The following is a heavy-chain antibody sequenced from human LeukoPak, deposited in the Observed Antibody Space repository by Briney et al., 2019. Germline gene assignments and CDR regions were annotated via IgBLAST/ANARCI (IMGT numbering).Heavy chain of an antibody. CDR2: ISGSGGST. Sequence: SGGSLRLSCAASGFTFSGYAMSWVRQAPGKGLEWVSAISGSGGSTYYADSVKGRFTISRDNSKNTLYLQMNSLRAEDTAVYYCAKGYGDYGPKYYFDYWGQGTLVTVSS. V-gene: IGHV3-23*01. J-gene: IGHJ4*02. D-gene: IGHD4-17*01. CDR1: GFTFSGYA. CDR3: AKGYGDYGPKYYFDY.